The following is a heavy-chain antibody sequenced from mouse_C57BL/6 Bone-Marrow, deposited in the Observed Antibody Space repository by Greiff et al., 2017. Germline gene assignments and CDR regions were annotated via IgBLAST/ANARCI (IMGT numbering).Heavy chain of an antibody. J-gene: IGHJ1*03. CDR2: INYDGSST. CDR3: ARDYYGRGYFDV. V-gene: IGHV5-16*01. CDR1: GFTFSDYY. D-gene: IGHD1-1*01. Sequence: EVQLVESEGGLVQPGSSMKLSCTASGFTFSDYYMAWVRQVPEKGLEWVANINYDGSSTYYLDSLKSRFIISRDNAKNILYLQMSSLKSEDTATYYCARDYYGRGYFDVWGTGTTVTVSS.